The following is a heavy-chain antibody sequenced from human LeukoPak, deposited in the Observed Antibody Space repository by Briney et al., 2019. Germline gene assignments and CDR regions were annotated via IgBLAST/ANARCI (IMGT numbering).Heavy chain of an antibody. J-gene: IGHJ4*02. CDR3: ARASIVGATTAGY. Sequence: ASVKVSCKASGYTFTGYYMHWVRQAPGQGLEWMGWINLNSGGTNYAQKFQGRVTMTRDTSISTAYMELSRPRSDDTAVYYCARASIVGATTAGYWGQGTLVTVSS. D-gene: IGHD1-26*01. V-gene: IGHV1-2*02. CDR2: INLNSGGT. CDR1: GYTFTGYY.